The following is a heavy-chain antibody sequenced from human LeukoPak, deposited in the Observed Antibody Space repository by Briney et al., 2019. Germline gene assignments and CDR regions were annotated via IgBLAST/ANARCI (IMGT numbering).Heavy chain of an antibody. CDR3: AKRPMVRKYYFDY. V-gene: IGHV3-23*01. Sequence: GGSLRLSCAASGFTFSSYATSWVRQAPGKGLEWVSAISGSGGSTYYADSVKGRFTISRDNSKNTLYLQMNSLRAEDTAVYYCAKRPMVRKYYFDYWGQGTLVTVSS. CDR2: ISGSGGST. J-gene: IGHJ4*02. CDR1: GFTFSSYA. D-gene: IGHD3-10*01.